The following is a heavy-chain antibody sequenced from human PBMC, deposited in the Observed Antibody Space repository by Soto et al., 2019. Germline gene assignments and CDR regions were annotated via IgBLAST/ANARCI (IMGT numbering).Heavy chain of an antibody. J-gene: IGHJ5*02. CDR1: GFTFSSYW. CDR3: VRGGGGGLFDP. D-gene: IGHD2-21*01. Sequence: GGSLRLSCAASGFTFSSYWMHWVRQAPGEGLMWVSRINPDGSTTSYADSVKGRFTISRDNAKNTLYLQMMSLTAEDTAIYYCVRGGGGGLFDPWGQGTMVTVSS. CDR2: INPDGSTT. V-gene: IGHV3-74*01.